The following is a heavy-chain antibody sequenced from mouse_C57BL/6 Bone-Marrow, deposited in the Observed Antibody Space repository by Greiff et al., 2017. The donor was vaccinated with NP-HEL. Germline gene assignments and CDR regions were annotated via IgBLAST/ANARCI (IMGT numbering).Heavy chain of an antibody. J-gene: IGHJ4*01. V-gene: IGHV5-17*01. CDR3: AKRSQAMDY. CDR1: GFTFSDYG. CDR2: ISSGSSTI. Sequence: DVKLVESGGGLVKPGGSLKLSCAASGFTFSDYGMHWVRQAPEKGLEWVAYISSGSSTIYYADTVKGRFTISRDNAKNTLFLQMTSLRSEDTAMYYCAKRSQAMDYWGQGTSVTVSS.